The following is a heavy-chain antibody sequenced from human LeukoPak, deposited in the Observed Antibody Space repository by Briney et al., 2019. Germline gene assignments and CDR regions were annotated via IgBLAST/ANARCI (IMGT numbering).Heavy chain of an antibody. D-gene: IGHD1-26*01. CDR2: IHYSGHT. CDR3: ARLGKEVTYRAYYLDY. V-gene: IGHV4-59*08. CDR1: GGSISTDY. J-gene: IGHJ4*02. Sequence: PSETLSLTCTVSGGSISTDYWSWIRQPPGKGLEYIAFIHYSGHTNYNPSLKSRVTISIDTSKNQLSLKLSSVTAADTAVYYCARLGKEVTYRAYYLDYWGQGTLVTVSS.